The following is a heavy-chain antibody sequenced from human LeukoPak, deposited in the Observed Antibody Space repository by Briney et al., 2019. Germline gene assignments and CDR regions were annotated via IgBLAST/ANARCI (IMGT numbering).Heavy chain of an antibody. D-gene: IGHD3-9*01. CDR1: GGSISSSSYY. J-gene: IGHJ5*02. CDR3: ARLGYYDILTGYYPNWFDP. CDR2: IYYSGST. V-gene: IGHV4-39*01. Sequence: SETLSLTCTVSGGSISSSSYYWGWIRQPPGKELEWIGSIYYSGSTYYNPSLKSRVTISVDTSKNQFSLKLSSVTAADTAVYYCARLGYYDILTGYYPNWFDPWGQGTLVTVSS.